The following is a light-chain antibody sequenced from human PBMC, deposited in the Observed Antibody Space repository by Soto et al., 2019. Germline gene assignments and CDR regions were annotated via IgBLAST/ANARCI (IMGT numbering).Light chain of an antibody. CDR1: QSVNSN. CDR3: QLSSKRPIT. CDR2: GIS. Sequence: EMVMTQSPAILSLSPGESATLSCRASQSVNSNYLAWYQQPPGQPPRLLIYGISTRATGIPARFSGSGSGTEFSLTISILQSEDFAVYCCQLSSKRPITFGQGTRLEIK. V-gene: IGKV3-15*01. J-gene: IGKJ5*01.